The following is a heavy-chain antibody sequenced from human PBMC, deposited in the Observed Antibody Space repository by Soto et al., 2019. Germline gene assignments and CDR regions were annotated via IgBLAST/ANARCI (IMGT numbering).Heavy chain of an antibody. CDR2: INTDESRT. CDR1: GFTFSRHW. J-gene: IGHJ3*01. D-gene: IGHD2-21*02. CDR3: VREAYCDYYFYAFD. V-gene: IGHV3-74*03. Sequence: EVQLVESGGNLVQPGGSLRLSCAASGFTFSRHWMHWVRQAPGKGLVWVSQINTDESRTTYADAVKVRFTFSSDNAKSAFFREINSMVADDTGGYYSVREAYCDYYFYAFD.